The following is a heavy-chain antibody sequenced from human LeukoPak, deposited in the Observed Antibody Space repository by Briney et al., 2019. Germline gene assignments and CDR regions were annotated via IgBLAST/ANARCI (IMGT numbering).Heavy chain of an antibody. V-gene: IGHV3-33*01. Sequence: GGSLRLSCAASGFTFSSYGMHWVRQAPGKGLEWVAVIWYDGSNKYYVDSVKGRFTISRDNSKNTLYLQMNSLRAEDTAVYYCGRAQAYCSGGSCYAFDYWGQGTLVTVSS. CDR3: GRAQAYCSGGSCYAFDY. J-gene: IGHJ4*02. CDR1: GFTFSSYG. CDR2: IWYDGSNK. D-gene: IGHD2-15*01.